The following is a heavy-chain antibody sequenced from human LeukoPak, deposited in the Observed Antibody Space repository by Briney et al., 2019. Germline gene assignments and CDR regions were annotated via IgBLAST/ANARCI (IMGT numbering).Heavy chain of an antibody. CDR1: GFTFDDYA. CDR3: ARGRFYDSSGYSVDY. Sequence: GGSLRLSCAASGFTFDDYAMHWVRQAPGKGLEWVSGISWNSGSIGYADSVKGRFTISRDNSKNTLYLQMNSLRAGDTAVYYCARGRFYDSSGYSVDYWGQGTLVTASS. V-gene: IGHV3-9*01. CDR2: ISWNSGSI. J-gene: IGHJ4*02. D-gene: IGHD3-22*01.